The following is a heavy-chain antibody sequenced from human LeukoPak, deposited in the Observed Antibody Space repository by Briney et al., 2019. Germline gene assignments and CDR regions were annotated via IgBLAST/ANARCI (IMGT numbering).Heavy chain of an antibody. Sequence: PGGSLRLSCAASGFTLTDSYMTWVRQAPGKGLEWLSYISGSGDDTNYADSVRGRFTISRDNAKNSLYLQMNSMRVEDTAVYYCARDPRTVRIWGQGTLVTVSS. D-gene: IGHD1-1*01. CDR3: ARDPRTVRI. V-gene: IGHV3-11*06. CDR2: ISGSGDDT. J-gene: IGHJ4*02. CDR1: GFTLTDSY.